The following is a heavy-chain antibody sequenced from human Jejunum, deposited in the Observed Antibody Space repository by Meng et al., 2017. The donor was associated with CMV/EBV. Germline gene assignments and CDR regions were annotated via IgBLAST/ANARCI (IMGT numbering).Heavy chain of an antibody. CDR2: INTNTGNP. CDR1: GYTFTRYP. D-gene: IGHD5-24*01. V-gene: IGHV7-4-1*02. J-gene: IGHJ4*02. Sequence: QGQLLQSVSELKNPGASGKVSCKASGYTFTRYPMNWVRQAPGQGLEWMGWINTNTGNPTYAQGFTGRFVFSLDTSVSTAYLQINSLRADDTAVYYCARDSPLDGYSLLDYWGQGTLVTVSS. CDR3: ARDSPLDGYSLLDY.